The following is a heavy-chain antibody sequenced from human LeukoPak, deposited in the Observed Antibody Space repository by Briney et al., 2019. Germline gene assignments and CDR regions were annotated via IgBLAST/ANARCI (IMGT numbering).Heavy chain of an antibody. CDR2: ISYSATYI. Sequence: GGSLRLSCAASGFSFSSYTMNWVRQAPGMGLEWVSSISYSATYIYYADSVKGRFTISRDNAKNSLYLQMNSLRAEDTAVYYCARIGGIDYWGQGTLVTVSS. D-gene: IGHD3-10*01. CDR1: GFSFSSYT. J-gene: IGHJ4*02. CDR3: ARIGGIDY. V-gene: IGHV3-21*01.